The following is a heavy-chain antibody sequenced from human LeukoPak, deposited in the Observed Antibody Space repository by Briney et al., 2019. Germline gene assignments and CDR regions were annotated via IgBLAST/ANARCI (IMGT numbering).Heavy chain of an antibody. CDR3: AKDSGWELYYLDY. V-gene: IGHV3-74*01. Sequence: GGSRRLSCAASGFAFNTYWMHGVRQAPGTGLVWVSRINGDGSSTSYADFVKGRFTISRDNAKNTLYLQMNILRAEDTAVYYCAKDSGWELYYLDYWGQGTLVTVSS. CDR1: GFAFNTYW. D-gene: IGHD1-26*01. J-gene: IGHJ4*02. CDR2: INGDGSST.